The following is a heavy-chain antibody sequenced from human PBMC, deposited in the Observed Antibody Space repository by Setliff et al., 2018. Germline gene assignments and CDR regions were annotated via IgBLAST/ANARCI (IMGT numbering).Heavy chain of an antibody. D-gene: IGHD3-22*01. J-gene: IGHJ3*02. CDR2: ISAYNGNT. CDR3: ARELRPGPQAKYYYDSSGYSPFDI. V-gene: IGHV1-18*01. CDR1: GYTFTSYG. Sequence: GASVKVSCKASGYTFTSYGISWVRQAPGRGLEWMGWISAYNGNTNYAQKLQGRVTMTTDTSTSTAYMELRSLRSDDTAVYYCARELRPGPQAKYYYDSSGYSPFDIWGQGTMVTVSS.